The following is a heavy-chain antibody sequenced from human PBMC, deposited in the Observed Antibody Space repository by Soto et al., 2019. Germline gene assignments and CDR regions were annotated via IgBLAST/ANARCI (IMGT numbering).Heavy chain of an antibody. CDR3: ARVSTHYGDLCFDY. V-gene: IGHV3-30-3*01. CDR2: ISYDGNNK. CDR1: GFTFSSYA. Sequence: QVQLVESGGGVVQPGRSLRLSCAASGFTFSSYARHWVRQAPGKGLEWVAVISYDGNNKYYADSVKGRFTISRDNSKNTLYLQMNSLRAEDTAVYYCARVSTHYGDLCFDYWGQGTLFTVSS. D-gene: IGHD4-17*01. J-gene: IGHJ4*02.